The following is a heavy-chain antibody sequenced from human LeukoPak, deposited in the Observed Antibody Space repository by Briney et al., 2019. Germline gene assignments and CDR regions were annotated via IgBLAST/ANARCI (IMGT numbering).Heavy chain of an antibody. Sequence: PGGSLRLSCAASGFTFSSYAMHWVRQAPGKGLEWVAVISYDGSNKYYADSVKGRFTISRDNSKNTLYLQMNSLRAEDTAVYYCARGARYSSGWLDYWGQGTLVTVSS. V-gene: IGHV3-30-3*01. J-gene: IGHJ4*02. CDR1: GFTFSSYA. D-gene: IGHD6-19*01. CDR3: ARGARYSSGWLDY. CDR2: ISYDGSNK.